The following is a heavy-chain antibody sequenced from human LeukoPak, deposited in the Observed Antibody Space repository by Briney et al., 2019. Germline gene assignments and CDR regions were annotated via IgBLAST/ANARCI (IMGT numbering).Heavy chain of an antibody. CDR1: GFTFSSYE. CDR2: ISSSGSTI. J-gene: IGHJ6*04. Sequence: GALRPSCAASGFTFSSYEMNWVRQAPGKGLEWVSYISSSGSTIYYADSVKGRFTISRDNAKNSLYLQMNSLRAEDTAVYYCAELGITMIGGVWGKGTTVTISS. V-gene: IGHV3-48*03. D-gene: IGHD3-10*02. CDR3: AELGITMIGGV.